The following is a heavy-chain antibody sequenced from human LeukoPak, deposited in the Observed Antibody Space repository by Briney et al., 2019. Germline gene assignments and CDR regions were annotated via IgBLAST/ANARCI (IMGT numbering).Heavy chain of an antibody. CDR1: GFTFSSYG. CDR3: AKDGTSRSYNWFDP. J-gene: IGHJ5*02. Sequence: PGGSLRLSCAASGFTFSSYGMSWVRQAPGKGLEWVSAISGSGGSTYYADSVKGRFTISRDNSKNTLYLQMNSLRAEDTAVYYCAKDGTSRSYNWFDPWGQGTLVTVSS. CDR2: ISGSGGST. V-gene: IGHV3-23*01. D-gene: IGHD1-26*01.